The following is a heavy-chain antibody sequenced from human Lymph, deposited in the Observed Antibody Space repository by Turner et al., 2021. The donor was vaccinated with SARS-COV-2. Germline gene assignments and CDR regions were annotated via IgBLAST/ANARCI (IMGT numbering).Heavy chain of an antibody. J-gene: IGHJ6*02. Sequence: QVQLVQSGAEVKKPGASVEFSSKHSGYTFTSSYMHWVRQAPGQGLEGMGWINPNSAGTNYAQKCQGRVSMTRDTSISAAYMELSRLRSADTAVYYWASDAERYNDFGSGYSGGYGMDVWGQGTTVTVSS. V-gene: IGHV1-2*02. CDR2: INPNSAGT. CDR1: GYTFTSSY. D-gene: IGHD3-3*01. CDR3: ASDAERYNDFGSGYSGGYGMDV.